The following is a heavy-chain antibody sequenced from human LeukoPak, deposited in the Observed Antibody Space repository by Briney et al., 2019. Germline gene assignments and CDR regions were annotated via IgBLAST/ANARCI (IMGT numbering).Heavy chain of an antibody. D-gene: IGHD3-9*01. CDR2: IYPGDSDT. CDR3: ARLTWDYDILAGSSAVHYYYYGMDV. Sequence: GESLKISCKGSGYSFTSYWIGWVRQMPGKGLEWMGIIYPGDSDTRYSPSFQGQVTISADKSISTAYLQWSSLKASDTAMYYCARLTWDYDILAGSSAVHYYYYGMDVWGQGTTVTVSS. J-gene: IGHJ6*02. CDR1: GYSFTSYW. V-gene: IGHV5-51*01.